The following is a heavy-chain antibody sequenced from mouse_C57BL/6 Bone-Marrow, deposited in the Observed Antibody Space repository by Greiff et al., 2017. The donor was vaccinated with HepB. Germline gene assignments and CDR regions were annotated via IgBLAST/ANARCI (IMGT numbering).Heavy chain of an antibody. D-gene: IGHD3-1*01. CDR2: IYPGDGDT. V-gene: IGHV1-82*01. Sequence: VQLQQSGPELVKPGASVKIFCKASGYAFSSSWMNWVKQRPGKGLEWIGRIYPGDGDTNYNGKFKGKATLTADKSSSTAYMQLSSLTSEDSAVYFCARSGPGGDYWGQGTSVTVSS. CDR1: GYAFSSSW. J-gene: IGHJ4*01. CDR3: ARSGPGGDY.